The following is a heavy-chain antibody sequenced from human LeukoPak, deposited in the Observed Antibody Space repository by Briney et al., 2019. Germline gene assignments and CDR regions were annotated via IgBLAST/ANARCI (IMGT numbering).Heavy chain of an antibody. CDR2: IYPGDSDT. V-gene: IGHV5-51*01. CDR3: ARQAYGDYAPFDY. D-gene: IGHD4-17*01. J-gene: IGHJ4*02. CDR1: GYSFTSYW. Sequence: GESLKISCKGSGYSFTSYWIGWVRQMPGKGLEWMGIIYPGDSDTRYSPSFRGQVTISADRSISTAYLQWSSLKASDTAKYYCARQAYGDYAPFDYWGQGTLLTVSS.